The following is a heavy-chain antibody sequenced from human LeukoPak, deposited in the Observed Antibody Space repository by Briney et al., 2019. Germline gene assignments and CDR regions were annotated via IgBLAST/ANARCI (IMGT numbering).Heavy chain of an antibody. J-gene: IGHJ4*02. Sequence: NPSETLSLSCIASGDSISTSSYYWGWIRQPPGKGLEWIGSIYYTGSTYYNPSLNSRVTISVDTSKNQFSLKLSSVTAADTAVYYCVAVPNGYWGQGTLVTVSS. D-gene: IGHD2-8*01. CDR3: VAVPNGY. CDR1: GDSISTSSYY. CDR2: IYYTGST. V-gene: IGHV4-39*01.